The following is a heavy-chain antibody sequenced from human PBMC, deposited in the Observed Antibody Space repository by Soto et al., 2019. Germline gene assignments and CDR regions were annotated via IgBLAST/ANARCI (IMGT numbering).Heavy chain of an antibody. CDR3: ARARLETSVTNYYFDS. J-gene: IGHJ4*02. D-gene: IGHD4-17*01. Sequence: QVQLVQSGAEVKKPGASVKVSCKASGYTFVTYDINWVRQAPGQGLGWMGWMNPNSGNTGYAQKFQGRVTMTRNTSITTAYMELSSLRSEDTAIYYCARARLETSVTNYYFDSWGQGTLVTVSS. V-gene: IGHV1-8*01. CDR2: MNPNSGNT. CDR1: GYTFVTYD.